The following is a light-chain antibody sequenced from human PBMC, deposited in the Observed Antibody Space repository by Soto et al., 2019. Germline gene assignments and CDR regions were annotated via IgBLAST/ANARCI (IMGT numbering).Light chain of an antibody. CDR2: GAS. V-gene: IGKV3-15*01. J-gene: IGKJ4*01. CDR1: QSVSSS. CDR3: QQYNNWPGA. Sequence: EIVMTQSPATLSVSPGERATLSCRASQSVSSSLAWYQQKPGQAPRLLIYGASTRATGIPARFSGSGSQTEFTLSISSLQSEDFAVYYCQQYNNWPGAFGGGTKVDIK.